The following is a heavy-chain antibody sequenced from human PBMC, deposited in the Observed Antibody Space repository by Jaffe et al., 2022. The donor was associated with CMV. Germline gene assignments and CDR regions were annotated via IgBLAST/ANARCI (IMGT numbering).Heavy chain of an antibody. CDR3: ARYPESPTTITIFGYWFDP. CDR1: GYTFTSYA. CDR2: INAGNGNT. V-gene: IGHV1-3*01. Sequence: QVQLVQSGAEVKKPGASVKVSCKASGYTFTSYAMHWVRQAPGQRLEWMGWINAGNGNTKYSQKFQGRVTITRDTSASTAYMELSSLRSEDTAVYYCARYPESPTTITIFGYWFDPWGQGTLVTVSS. J-gene: IGHJ5*02. D-gene: IGHD3-3*01.